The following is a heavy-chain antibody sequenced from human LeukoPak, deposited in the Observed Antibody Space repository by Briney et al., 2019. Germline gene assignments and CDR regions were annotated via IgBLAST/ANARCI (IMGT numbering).Heavy chain of an antibody. CDR2: MNPNSGNT. V-gene: IGHV1-8*03. J-gene: IGHJ4*02. CDR1: GYTFTSYD. CDR3: ARAGGPAVTTYYFDY. Sequence: ASGKVSCKASGYTFTSYDINWVRQATGQGLEWMGWMNPNSGNTGYAQKFQGRVTITRNTSISTAYMELSSLRSEDTAVYYCARAGGPAVTTYYFDYWGQGTLVTVSS. D-gene: IGHD4-17*01.